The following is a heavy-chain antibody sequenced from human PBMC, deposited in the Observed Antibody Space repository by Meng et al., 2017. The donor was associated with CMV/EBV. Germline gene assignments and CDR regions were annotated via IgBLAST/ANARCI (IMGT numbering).Heavy chain of an antibody. CDR2: IKSKTDGGTT. CDR1: GFTFSNAW. D-gene: IGHD5-12*01. V-gene: IGHV3-15*01. CDR3: TTEEIYGSDY. Sequence: GGSLRLSCAASGFTFSNAWMSWVRQAPGKGLEWVGRIKSKTDGGTTDYAATVKGTFTIPRDDSKNTLYLQMNSLKTEDTAVYYCTTEEIYGSDYWGQGTLVTVSS. J-gene: IGHJ4*02.